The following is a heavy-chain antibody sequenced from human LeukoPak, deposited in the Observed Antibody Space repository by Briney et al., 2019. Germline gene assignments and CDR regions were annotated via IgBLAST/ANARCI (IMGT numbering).Heavy chain of an antibody. CDR1: GYSFTSYD. D-gene: IGHD2-2*01. CDR2: MNPNSGNT. V-gene: IGHV1-8*03. J-gene: IGHJ6*03. CDR3: ARDPKIVVVPAGPYYYYYYMDV. Sequence: ASVKVSCKASGYSFTSYDINWVRHATGQGLEWMGCMNPNSGNTGYAQKFQGRVTNTRNTSISTAYMELSRLRSEDTAVYYCARDPKIVVVPAGPYYYYYYMDVWGKGTTVTVSS.